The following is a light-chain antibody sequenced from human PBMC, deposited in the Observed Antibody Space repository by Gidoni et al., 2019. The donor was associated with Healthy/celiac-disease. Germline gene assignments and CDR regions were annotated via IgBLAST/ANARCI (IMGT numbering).Light chain of an antibody. V-gene: IGKV3-15*01. CDR2: GAS. J-gene: IGKJ1*01. CDR1: QSISSD. CDR3: QQYNNWPAT. Sequence: ELVMTQSPATLSLSQGERATLSCRASQSISSDLGWYQQTPGQAPKLLIYGASRRASGAPARFSGSGSGTEFTLTISSLQSEDFAVYYCQQYNNWPATFXEXTKVEIK.